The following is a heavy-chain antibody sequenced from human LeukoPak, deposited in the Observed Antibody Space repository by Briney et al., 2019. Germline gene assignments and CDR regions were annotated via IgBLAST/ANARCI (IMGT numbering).Heavy chain of an antibody. CDR1: GFTFSNYG. Sequence: GGSLRLSCAASGFTFSNYGMHWVRQAPGKGLEWVAMIKYDGIDKQYLDSVKGRFTISRDNAKNTLYVQMNRLRAEDTALYHCAREIGSGNYFDYWGQGTLVTVSS. J-gene: IGHJ4*02. V-gene: IGHV3-30*03. CDR3: AREIGSGNYFDY. CDR2: IKYDGIDK. D-gene: IGHD1-26*01.